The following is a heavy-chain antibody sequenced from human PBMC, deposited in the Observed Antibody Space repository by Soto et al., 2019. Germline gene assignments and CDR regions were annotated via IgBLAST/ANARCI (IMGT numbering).Heavy chain of an antibody. D-gene: IGHD3-10*01. V-gene: IGHV1-69*01. Sequence: QVQLVQSGAEVKKPGSSVKVSCKASGGTFSSYAISWVRQAPEQGLEWMGGIIPIFGTANYAQKFQGRVTITADESTSTAYMELSSLRSEDTAVYYCASTHLYYGSGSYYFDYWGQGTLVTVSS. CDR3: ASTHLYYGSGSYYFDY. CDR2: IIPIFGTA. CDR1: GGTFSSYA. J-gene: IGHJ4*02.